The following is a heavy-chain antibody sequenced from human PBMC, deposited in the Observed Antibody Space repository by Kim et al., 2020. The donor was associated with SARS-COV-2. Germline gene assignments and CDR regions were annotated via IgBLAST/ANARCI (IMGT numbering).Heavy chain of an antibody. CDR3: AKDTGRGYCSGGSCYSFYYYGMDV. CDR2: ISGDGGST. Sequence: GGSLRLSCAASGFTFDDYAMHWVRQAPGKGLEWVSLISGDGGSTYYADSVKGRFTISRDNSKNSLYLQMNSLRTEDTALYYCAKDTGRGYCSGGSCYSFYYYGMDVWGQGTTVTVSS. J-gene: IGHJ6*02. D-gene: IGHD2-15*01. CDR1: GFTFDDYA. V-gene: IGHV3-43*02.